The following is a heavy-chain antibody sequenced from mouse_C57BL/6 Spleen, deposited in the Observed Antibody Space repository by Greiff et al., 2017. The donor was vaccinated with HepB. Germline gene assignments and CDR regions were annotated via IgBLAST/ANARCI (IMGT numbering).Heavy chain of an antibody. D-gene: IGHD2-4*01. J-gene: IGHJ1*03. CDR2: IYPGSGNT. CDR3: ARSGLRRGDWYFDV. CDR1: GYTFTDYY. V-gene: IGHV1-76*01. Sequence: VMLVESGAELVRPGASVKLSCKASGYTFTDYYINWVKQRPGQGLEWIARIYPGSGNTYYNEKFKGKATLTAEKSSSTAYMQLSSLTSEDSAVYFCARSGLRRGDWYFDVWGTGTTVTVSS.